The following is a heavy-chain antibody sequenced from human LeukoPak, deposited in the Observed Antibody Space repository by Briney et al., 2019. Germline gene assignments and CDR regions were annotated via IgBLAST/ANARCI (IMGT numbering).Heavy chain of an antibody. CDR1: GFIFSSYA. V-gene: IGHV3-23*01. Sequence: GGSLRLSCAASGFIFSSYAMSWVRQAPGKGLEWVSSISGSGSSTYYADSVKGRSTISRDNSKNTLYLQMNSLRAEDTAVYYCAKYGATAGTNYFDYWGQGTLVTVSS. D-gene: IGHD6-13*01. J-gene: IGHJ4*02. CDR2: ISGSGSST. CDR3: AKYGATAGTNYFDY.